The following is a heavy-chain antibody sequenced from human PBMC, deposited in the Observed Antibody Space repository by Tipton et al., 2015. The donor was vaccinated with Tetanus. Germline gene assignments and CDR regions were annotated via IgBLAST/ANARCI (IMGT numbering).Heavy chain of an antibody. V-gene: IGHV3-9*01. CDR2: IIWNGGAI. J-gene: IGHJ4*02. Sequence: SLRLSCATSGFRFDNHAMHWVRQGPGKALEWVSGIIWNGGAITHADSVKGRFTISRDNSKKSVHLQMANVRPEDPAKYYCARDGWTTIQDNRLDSCGPGTLVTFSS. D-gene: IGHD4-11*01. CDR1: GFRFDNHA. CDR3: ARDGWTTIQDNRLDS.